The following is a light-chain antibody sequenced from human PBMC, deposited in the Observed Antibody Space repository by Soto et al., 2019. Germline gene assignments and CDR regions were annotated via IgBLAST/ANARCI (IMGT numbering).Light chain of an antibody. CDR2: EVS. CDR3: SSYTSGNRDYV. J-gene: IGLJ1*01. V-gene: IGLV2-14*01. CDR1: SSDVGAYTS. Sequence: QSVLTQPASVSGSPGQSITISCTGTSSDVGAYTSVSWYQQHPGKAPKLIIYEVSNRPPGVSTWLSGSKSASTASLTISGVQAEDEAHYYCSSYTSGNRDYVFATGTKVTVL.